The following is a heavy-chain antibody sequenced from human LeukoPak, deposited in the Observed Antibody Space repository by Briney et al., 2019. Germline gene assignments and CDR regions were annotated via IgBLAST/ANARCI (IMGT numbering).Heavy chain of an antibody. D-gene: IGHD5-12*01. CDR3: ARRYSGYGESNYFDY. Sequence: GGSLRLSCVASGFTLSSYWMSWVRQAPGKGLEWVSSISSSSSYIYYADSVKGRFTISRDNAKNSLYLQMNSLRAEDTAVYYCARRYSGYGESNYFDYWGQGTLVTVSS. CDR1: GFTLSSYW. CDR2: ISSSSSYI. V-gene: IGHV3-21*01. J-gene: IGHJ4*02.